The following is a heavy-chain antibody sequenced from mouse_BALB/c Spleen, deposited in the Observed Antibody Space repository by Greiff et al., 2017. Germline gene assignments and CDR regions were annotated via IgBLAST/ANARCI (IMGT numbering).Heavy chain of an antibody. CDR2: INPSTGYT. CDR3: AEGAYYYGSLDY. D-gene: IGHD1-1*01. CDR1: GYTFTSYW. V-gene: IGHV1-7*01. J-gene: IGHJ2*01. Sequence: QVQLQQSGAELAKPGASVKMSCKASGYTFTSYWMHWVKQRPGQGLEWIGYINPSTGYTEYNQKFKDKATLTADKSSSTAYMQLSSLTSEDSAVYYCAEGAYYYGSLDYWGQGTTLTVSS.